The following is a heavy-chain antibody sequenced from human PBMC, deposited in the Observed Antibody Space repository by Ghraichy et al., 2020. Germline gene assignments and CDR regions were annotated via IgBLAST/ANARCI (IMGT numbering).Heavy chain of an antibody. D-gene: IGHD3-22*01. V-gene: IGHV4-59*01. CDR2: IYDSGST. CDR3: AGDHYDGSGYYYFDY. Sequence: SETLSLTCTVSGGSISTYYWSWIRQPPGKGLERIGYIYDSGSTKYNPSLKSRVTISVDTSKSQFSLRLTSVTAADTAVYYCAGDHYDGSGYYYFDYWGQGTLVTVSS. CDR1: GGSISTYY. J-gene: IGHJ4*02.